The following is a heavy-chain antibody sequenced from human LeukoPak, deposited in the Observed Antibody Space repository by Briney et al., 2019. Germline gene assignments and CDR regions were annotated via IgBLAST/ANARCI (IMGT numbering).Heavy chain of an antibody. Sequence: GGSLRLSCAASGFTFSSYAMSWVRQAPGKGLEWVSAISGSGGNTYYADSVKGRFTISRDNAKNSLYLQMNSLRAEDTAVYYCARVRNVGHSGSYSPIDYWGQGTLVTVSS. CDR2: ISGSGGNT. V-gene: IGHV3-23*01. CDR3: ARVRNVGHSGSYSPIDY. D-gene: IGHD1-26*01. J-gene: IGHJ4*02. CDR1: GFTFSSYA.